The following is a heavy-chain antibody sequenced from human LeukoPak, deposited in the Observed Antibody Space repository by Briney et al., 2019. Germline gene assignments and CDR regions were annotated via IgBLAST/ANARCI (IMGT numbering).Heavy chain of an antibody. CDR3: ARGLNNRKSGRRFDVFEI. V-gene: IGHV4-61*02. J-gene: IGHJ3*02. CDR1: GDSISSGDYY. D-gene: IGHD2/OR15-2a*01. CDR2: ISSSGST. Sequence: SETLSLTCTVSGDSISSGDYYWSWIRQPAGKGLEWIGRISSSGSTNYNPSLKSRVTISVDTSKNQFSLRLSSVTAADTAVYYCARGLNNRKSGRRFDVFEIWGQGTMVTVSS.